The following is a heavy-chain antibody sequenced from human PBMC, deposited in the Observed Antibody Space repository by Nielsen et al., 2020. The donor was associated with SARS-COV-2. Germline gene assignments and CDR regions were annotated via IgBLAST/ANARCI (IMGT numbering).Heavy chain of an antibody. J-gene: IGHJ4*02. V-gene: IGHV1-69*13. Sequence: SVKVSCKASGYTFTSYDINWVRQATGQGLEWMGGIIPIFGTANYAQKFQGRVTITADESTSTAYMELGSLRSEDTAVYYCAREVTMVRGVIEDYWGQGTLVTVSS. D-gene: IGHD3-10*01. CDR3: AREVTMVRGVIEDY. CDR1: GYTFTSYD. CDR2: IIPIFGTA.